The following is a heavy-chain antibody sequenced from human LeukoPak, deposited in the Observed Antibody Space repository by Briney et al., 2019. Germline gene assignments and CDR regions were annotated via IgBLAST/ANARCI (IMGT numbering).Heavy chain of an antibody. Sequence: PGGSLRLSCAASGFAVSSNHMNWVRQAPGRGLEWVSVIFSGGSTYYADSVKGRFTISRDNSKNTLYLQMNSLRAEDTAVYYRATSIVGLTYDEHFQHWGQGTLVTVSS. J-gene: IGHJ1*01. CDR1: GFAVSSNH. CDR2: IFSGGST. CDR3: ATSIVGLTYDEHFQH. D-gene: IGHD1-26*01. V-gene: IGHV3-53*01.